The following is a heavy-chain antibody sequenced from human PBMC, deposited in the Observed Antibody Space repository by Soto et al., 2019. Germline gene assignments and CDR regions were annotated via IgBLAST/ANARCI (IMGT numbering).Heavy chain of an antibody. CDR1: DYNYG. D-gene: IGHD2-8*02. J-gene: IGHJ4*02. CDR2: ISAYNGNT. CDR3: TTDTVFDY. V-gene: IGHV1-18*01. Sequence: QVQLVQSGPEVKKPGASVKVSCKASDYNYGISWVRQAPGQGLEWMGWISAYNGNTNYAQNLQDRVTLTRDTSTNTAYMELRSLRSADTAVYSCTTDTVFDYWGQGSLITVSS.